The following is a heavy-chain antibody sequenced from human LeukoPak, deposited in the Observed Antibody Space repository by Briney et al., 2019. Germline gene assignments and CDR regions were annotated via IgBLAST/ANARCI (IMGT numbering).Heavy chain of an antibody. CDR3: ARDPAVAGSSPLGY. Sequence: GATVKVSFKASGYTFTSYAMHWVRQAPGQRLEWMGWINAGNGNTKYSQKFQGRVTITRDTSASTAYMELSSLRSEDTAVYYCARDPAVAGSSPLGYWGQGTLVTVSS. D-gene: IGHD6-19*01. V-gene: IGHV1-3*01. CDR1: GYTFTSYA. J-gene: IGHJ4*02. CDR2: INAGNGNT.